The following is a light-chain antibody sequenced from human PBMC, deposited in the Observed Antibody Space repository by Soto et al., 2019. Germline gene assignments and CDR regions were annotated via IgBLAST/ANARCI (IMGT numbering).Light chain of an antibody. CDR1: QSVSRW. J-gene: IGKJ1*01. CDR3: EQYNDNWT. V-gene: IGKV1-5*03. Sequence: DIQMTQSPSTLSASVGDRVTITCRASQSVSRWLAWYQQKPGKAPKLLIYKASTLESGVPSRFSGSGSGTEFTLAISSLQRDDSATYYCEQYNDNWTFGQGTKVEIK. CDR2: KAS.